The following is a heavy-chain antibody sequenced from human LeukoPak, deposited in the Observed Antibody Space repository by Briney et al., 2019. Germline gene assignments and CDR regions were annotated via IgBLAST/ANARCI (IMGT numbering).Heavy chain of an antibody. CDR3: ARGPYCGGDCYFGY. Sequence: SEALSLTCTVYGASISSYSWSWIRQPAGKGLEWIGRIYTSGTTNYNPSLKSRVTMSVDTYKNQFSLKLSSVTAADTAVYYCARGPYCGGDCYFGYWGQGTLVTVSS. J-gene: IGHJ4*02. CDR2: IYTSGTT. D-gene: IGHD2-21*01. CDR1: GASISSYS. V-gene: IGHV4-4*07.